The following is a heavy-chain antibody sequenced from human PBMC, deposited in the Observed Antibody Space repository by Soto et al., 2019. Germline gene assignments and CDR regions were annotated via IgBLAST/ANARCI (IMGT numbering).Heavy chain of an antibody. J-gene: IGHJ3*02. CDR3: ARERITIFGVPLDPLDI. CDR1: GYTFTSYA. V-gene: IGHV1-3*01. CDR2: INAGNGNT. Sequence: ASVKVSCKASGYTFTSYAMHWVRQAPGQRLEWMGWINAGNGNTKYSQKFQGRVTITRDTSASTAYMELSSLRSEDTAVYYCARERITIFGVPLDPLDIWGQGTMVTGSS. D-gene: IGHD3-3*01.